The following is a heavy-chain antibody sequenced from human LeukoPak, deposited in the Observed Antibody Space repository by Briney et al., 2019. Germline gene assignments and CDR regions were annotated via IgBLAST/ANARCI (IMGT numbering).Heavy chain of an antibody. V-gene: IGHV3-66*01. CDR3: ARALRPFDY. J-gene: IGHJ4*02. CDR2: IYSGGGT. Sequence: GGSLRLSCADSGFTVSSDYMSWVRQAPGKGLEWVSVIYSGGGTYYADSVKGRFTISRDNSKNTVHLQVNSLRAEDTAVYYCARALRPFDYWGQGTLVTVSS. CDR1: GFTVSSDY. D-gene: IGHD5-12*01.